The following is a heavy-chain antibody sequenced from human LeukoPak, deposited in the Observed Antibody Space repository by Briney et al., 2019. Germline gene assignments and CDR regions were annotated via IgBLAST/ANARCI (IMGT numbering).Heavy chain of an antibody. CDR3: ARDHDIPGYFDY. J-gene: IGHJ4*02. Sequence: SETLSLTCTVSGGSISSYYWSWIRQPPGKGLEWIGYIYYSGSTNYNPSLKSRVTISVDTSKNQFSLKLSSVTAADTAVYYCARDHDIPGYFDYWGQGTLVTVSS. CDR2: IYYSGST. D-gene: IGHD3-9*01. CDR1: GGSISSYY. V-gene: IGHV4-59*12.